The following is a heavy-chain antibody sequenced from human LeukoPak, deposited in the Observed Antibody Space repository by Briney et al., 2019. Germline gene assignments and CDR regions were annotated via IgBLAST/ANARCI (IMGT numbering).Heavy chain of an antibody. V-gene: IGHV3-30*04. Sequence: GGSLRLSCAASGFTFSSYAMHWVRQAPGKGLEWVAVISYDGSNKYYADSVKGRFTISRDNSKNTLYLQMNSLRAEDTAVYYCARDAMRVPSGIAAAGTPYYYYYGMDVWGQGTTVTVSS. CDR3: ARDAMRVPSGIAAAGTPYYYYYGMDV. CDR2: ISYDGSNK. CDR1: GFTFSSYA. J-gene: IGHJ6*02. D-gene: IGHD6-13*01.